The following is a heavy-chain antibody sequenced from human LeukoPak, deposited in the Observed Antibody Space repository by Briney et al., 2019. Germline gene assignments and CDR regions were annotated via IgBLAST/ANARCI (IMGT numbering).Heavy chain of an antibody. CDR1: GFTFDNYA. V-gene: IGHV3-23*01. J-gene: IGHJ4*02. Sequence: GGSLRLSCAASGFTFDNYAMTWVRQAPGKGLEWVSTVSGSGHSTDYAHSVKGQFTISRDSSKNTLYLQMNSLRAEDTAVYYCARSNRGYIDYWGQGTLVTVSS. CDR2: VSGSGHST. D-gene: IGHD1-14*01. CDR3: ARSNRGYIDY.